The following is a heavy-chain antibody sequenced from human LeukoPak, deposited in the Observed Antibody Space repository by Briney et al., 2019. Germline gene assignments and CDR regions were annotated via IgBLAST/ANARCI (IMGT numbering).Heavy chain of an antibody. J-gene: IGHJ6*03. V-gene: IGHV3-23*01. CDR3: ARVTVTTETYYYYYMDV. Sequence: PGGSLRLSCVGSRFPPRKYAMSWVRQAPGKGLEWVSGISGSGGSKYYADSVRGRFTISRDNSKDTLFLQMSSLRADDTAKYYCARVTVTTETYYYYYMDVWGKGTTVTVSS. CDR1: RFPPRKYA. D-gene: IGHD4-17*01. CDR2: ISGSGGSK.